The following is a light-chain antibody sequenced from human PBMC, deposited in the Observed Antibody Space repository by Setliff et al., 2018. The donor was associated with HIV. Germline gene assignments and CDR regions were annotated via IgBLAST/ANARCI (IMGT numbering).Light chain of an antibody. CDR2: SNN. Sequence: QSALAQPPSASGTPGQRVTISCSGSGSNIGSNTVNWYQQLPGTAPKLLIYSNNQRPSGVPDRFSGSKSGTSASLAISGLQSEDEADYYCAAWHDSLNGYVFGTGTKVTVL. CDR3: AAWHDSLNGYV. CDR1: GSNIGSNT. J-gene: IGLJ1*01. V-gene: IGLV1-44*01.